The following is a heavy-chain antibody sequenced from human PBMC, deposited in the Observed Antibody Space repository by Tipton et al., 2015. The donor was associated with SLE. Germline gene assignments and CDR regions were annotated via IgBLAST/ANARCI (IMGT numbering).Heavy chain of an antibody. V-gene: IGHV3-30-3*01. CDR1: GFTFSYYA. CDR2: TSYDGSTK. CDR3: ARGKVRVGYDF. Sequence: SLRLSCAASGFTFSYYAMHWVRQAPGKGLKWVAVTSYDGSTKDYADFVKGRFTISRDNSRKALYLQLNNLRVEDTAVYCCARGKVRVGYDFWGQGALVSVSS. J-gene: IGHJ4*02. D-gene: IGHD3-22*01.